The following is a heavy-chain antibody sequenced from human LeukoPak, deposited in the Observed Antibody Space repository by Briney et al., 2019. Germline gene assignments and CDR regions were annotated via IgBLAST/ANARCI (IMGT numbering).Heavy chain of an antibody. CDR1: GFTFSSYA. Sequence: GGSLRLSCAASGFTFSSYAMSWVRQAPGRGLEWVSTISGSGDYTFYADSVKGRFTISRDNSKNTLNLRMNSLGADDTAVYYCAKRGIAPAASFDYWGQGTLVTVSS. J-gene: IGHJ4*02. V-gene: IGHV3-23*01. D-gene: IGHD2-2*01. CDR3: AKRGIAPAASFDY. CDR2: ISGSGDYT.